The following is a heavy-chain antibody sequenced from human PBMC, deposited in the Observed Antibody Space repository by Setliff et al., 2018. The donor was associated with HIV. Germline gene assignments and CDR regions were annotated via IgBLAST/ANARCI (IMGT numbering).Heavy chain of an antibody. D-gene: IGHD3-3*01. CDR2: INHSGST. J-gene: IGHJ5*02. CDR1: GGSFSAYH. CDR3: ARGRAETYYDFWGGYSNWLDP. V-gene: IGHV4-34*01. Sequence: PSETLSLTCAVYGGSFSAYHWSWIRQTPGKGLEWLGEINHSGSTNYNPSLKSRVTISVDTSKNQFSLKLSSVTAADTAVFYCARGRAETYYDFWGGYSNWLDPWGQGTLVTAPQ.